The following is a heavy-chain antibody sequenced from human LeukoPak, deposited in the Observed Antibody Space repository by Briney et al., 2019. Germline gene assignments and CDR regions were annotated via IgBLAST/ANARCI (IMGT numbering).Heavy chain of an antibody. Sequence: ASVKVSCKASGYNFIGYGITWVRQAPGQGLEWMGWVSSYNGNTDFAQKFQGRISMTTEISTTTVYMELRGLRSDDTAVYYCARVHPHYHLFHAFDHWGQGTLVTVSS. CDR1: GYNFIGYG. D-gene: IGHD3-9*01. CDR3: ARVHPHYHLFHAFDH. V-gene: IGHV1-18*01. J-gene: IGHJ4*02. CDR2: VSSYNGNT.